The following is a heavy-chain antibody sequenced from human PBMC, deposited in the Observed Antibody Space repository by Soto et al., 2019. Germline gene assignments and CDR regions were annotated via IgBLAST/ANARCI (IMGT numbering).Heavy chain of an antibody. J-gene: IGHJ6*02. D-gene: IGHD4-17*01. CDR3: ARERPTVTYYYYGMDV. Sequence: QVQLVESGGGLVKPGGSLRLSCAASGFTFSDYYMSWIRQAPGKGLEWVSYISSSGSTIYYADSVKGRFTISRDNAKNXLYLQMNSLRAEDTAVYYCARERPTVTYYYYGMDVWGQGTTVTVSS. CDR2: ISSSGSTI. CDR1: GFTFSDYY. V-gene: IGHV3-11*01.